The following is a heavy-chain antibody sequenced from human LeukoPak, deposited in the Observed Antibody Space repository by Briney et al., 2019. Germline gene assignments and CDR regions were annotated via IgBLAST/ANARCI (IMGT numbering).Heavy chain of an antibody. Sequence: ASVKVSCKASGGTFSSYAISWVRQAPGQGLEWMGGIIPIFGTANYAQKFQGRVTITADEPTSTAYMELSSLRSEDTAVYYCARDRGDFYFDYWGQGTLVTVSS. CDR1: GGTFSSYA. J-gene: IGHJ4*02. V-gene: IGHV1-69*13. CDR3: ARDRGDFYFDY. CDR2: IIPIFGTA. D-gene: IGHD3-3*01.